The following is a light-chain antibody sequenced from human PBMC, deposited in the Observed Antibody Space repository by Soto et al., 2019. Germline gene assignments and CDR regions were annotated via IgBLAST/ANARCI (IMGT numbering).Light chain of an antibody. Sequence: DIQMTQCKSSLSASVGDRVSITCQASQNINNYLNWYQQKPGRAPKLLIYDASNLEAGVPSRFRGSGSGTDFTFTISRLQPEDIATYYCQPYENLPPFCQGTRLEI. V-gene: IGKV1-33*01. CDR1: QNINNY. J-gene: IGKJ5*01. CDR2: DAS. CDR3: QPYENLPP.